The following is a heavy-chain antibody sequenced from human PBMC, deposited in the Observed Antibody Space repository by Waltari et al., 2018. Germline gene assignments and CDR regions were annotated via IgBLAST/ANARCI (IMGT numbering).Heavy chain of an antibody. CDR1: GYTFTSSY. J-gene: IGHJ5*02. CDR3: ARSGGVRYNWFDP. Sequence: QVQLVQTGAEVKKPGASVKVSCKASGYTFTSSYMHWVRQAPGQGLEWMGIINPSGGSTSDAQKFQGRVTMTRDTSTSTVYMERSSLRSEDTAVYYCARSGGVRYNWFDPWGQGTLVTVSS. D-gene: IGHD2-8*02. V-gene: IGHV1-46*01. CDR2: INPSGGST.